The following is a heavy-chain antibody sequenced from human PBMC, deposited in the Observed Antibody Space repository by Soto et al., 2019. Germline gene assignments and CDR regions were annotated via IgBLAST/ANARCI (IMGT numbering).Heavy chain of an antibody. CDR2: ISGTGGTT. CDR3: AKFFVETGGSSGWPWSFHF. V-gene: IGHV3-23*01. D-gene: IGHD6-25*01. CDR1: GFTFSSYA. Sequence: EVQLLESGGGLVQPGGSLRLSCAASGFTFSSYAMSWVRQAPGKGLEWVSAISGTGGTTYYADSVKGRFTISRDNSRNTLHVQMNSVRAEDTAIYYCAKFFVETGGSSGWPWSFHFWGQGTLVTVSS. J-gene: IGHJ4*02.